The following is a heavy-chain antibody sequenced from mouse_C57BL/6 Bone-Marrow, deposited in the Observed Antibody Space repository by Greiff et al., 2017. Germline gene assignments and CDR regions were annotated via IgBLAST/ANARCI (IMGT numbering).Heavy chain of an antibody. Sequence: VQLQQSGAELARPGASVKLSCKASGYTFTSYWMQWVKQRPGQGLEWIGEIDPSDSYTNYNQKFKGKATLTVDTSSSTAYMQLSSLTSEDSAVYYCARFALGFAYWGQGTLVTVSA. V-gene: IGHV1-50*01. CDR3: ARFALGFAY. CDR1: GYTFTSYW. J-gene: IGHJ3*01. CDR2: IDPSDSYT.